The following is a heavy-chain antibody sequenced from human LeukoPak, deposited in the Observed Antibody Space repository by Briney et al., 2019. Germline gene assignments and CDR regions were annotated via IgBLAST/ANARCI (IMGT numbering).Heavy chain of an antibody. CDR1: GFTFSSYG. D-gene: IGHD1-1*01. CDR3: AKDANWNLDY. Sequence: GRSLRLSCAASGFTFSSYGMHWVRQAPGKGLEWVAVISYDGSNKYYADSVKGRFTISRDNSKNTLYLQMNSLRAEDTAVYYCAKDANWNLDYWGQGTLVTVSS. V-gene: IGHV3-30*18. CDR2: ISYDGSNK. J-gene: IGHJ4*02.